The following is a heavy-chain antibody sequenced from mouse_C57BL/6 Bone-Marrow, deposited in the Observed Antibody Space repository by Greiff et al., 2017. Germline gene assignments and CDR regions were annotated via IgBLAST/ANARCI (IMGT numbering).Heavy chain of an antibody. CDR2: IYPGSGST. CDR1: GYTFTDYY. V-gene: IGHV1-76*01. CDR3: ARRGYGSSWGWFAY. D-gene: IGHD1-1*01. J-gene: IGHJ3*01. Sequence: VQLQQSGAELVRPGASVKLSCKASGYTFTDYYINWVKQRPGQGLEWIARIYPGSGSTYYNEKFKGKATLTAEKSSSTAYMELSSLTSEDSAFYFCARRGYGSSWGWFAYWGQGTLVTVSA.